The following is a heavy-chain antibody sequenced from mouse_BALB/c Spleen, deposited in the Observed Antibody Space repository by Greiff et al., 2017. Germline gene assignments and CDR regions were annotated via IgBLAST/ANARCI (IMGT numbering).Heavy chain of an antibody. Sequence: VKVVESGAELARPGASVKLSCKASGYTFTSYWMQWVKQRPGQGLEWIGAIYPGDGDTRYTQKFKGKATLTADKSSSTAYMQLSSLASEDSAVYYCARGGFITTVVARFDYWGQGTTLTVSS. CDR1: GYTFTSYW. V-gene: IGHV1-87*01. D-gene: IGHD1-1*01. CDR3: ARGGFITTVVARFDY. CDR2: IYPGDGDT. J-gene: IGHJ2*01.